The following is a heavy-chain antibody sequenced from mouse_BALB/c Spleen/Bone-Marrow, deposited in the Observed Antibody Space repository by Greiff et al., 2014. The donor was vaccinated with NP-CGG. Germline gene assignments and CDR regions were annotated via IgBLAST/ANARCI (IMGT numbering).Heavy chain of an antibody. J-gene: IGHJ2*01. Sequence: VQRVESGAELLKPGTSVKLSCKASGYTFTRYWMHWVKQRPGQGLEWIGELNPSNGHTNYNGKFKNKATVTVDKSPSTAYMQLSSLTSEDSAVYYCARMITTRGFDYWGQGTTLTVSS. CDR3: ARMITTRGFDY. CDR1: GYTFTRYW. CDR2: LNPSNGHT. D-gene: IGHD2-4*01. V-gene: IGHV1S81*02.